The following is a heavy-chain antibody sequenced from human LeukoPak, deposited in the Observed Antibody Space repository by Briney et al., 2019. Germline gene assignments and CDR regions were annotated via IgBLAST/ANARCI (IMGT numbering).Heavy chain of an antibody. CDR2: IIPIFGTA. CDR3: ARQDSSGYLEYFQH. Sequence: GASVKVSYKASGGTFSSYAISWVRQAPGQGLEWMGGIIPIFGTANYAQKFQGRVTITADESTSTAYMEQSSLRSEDTAVYYCARQDSSGYLEYFQHWGQGTLVTVSS. J-gene: IGHJ1*01. CDR1: GGTFSSYA. D-gene: IGHD3-22*01. V-gene: IGHV1-69*13.